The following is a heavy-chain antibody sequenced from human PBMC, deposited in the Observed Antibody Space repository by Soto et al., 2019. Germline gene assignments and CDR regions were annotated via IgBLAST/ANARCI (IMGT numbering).Heavy chain of an antibody. V-gene: IGHV4-59*01. CDR3: PSVSGGAFDI. J-gene: IGHJ3*02. CDR2: IYYSGST. D-gene: IGHD1-26*01. CDR1: GGSISSYY. Sequence: QVQLQESGPGLVKPSETLSLTCTVSGGSISSYYWSWIRQPPGKGLEWIGYIYYSGSTNYNPSLKSRVTISVDTSKDLVSLKLSSVTAAYTAVYFCPSVSGGAFDIWGQGTMVTVSS.